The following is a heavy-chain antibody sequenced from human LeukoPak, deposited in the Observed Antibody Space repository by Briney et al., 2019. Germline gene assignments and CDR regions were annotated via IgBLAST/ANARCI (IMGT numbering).Heavy chain of an antibody. Sequence: GGSLRLSCAASGFTFSSYWMHCVRQAPGKGLVWVSRINSDGSSTSYADSVKGRFTISRDNAKNTLFLQMNSLRAEDTAVYFCARDQNPPHYDILTGYYVYAFDIWGQGTMVTVSS. CDR1: GFTFSSYW. D-gene: IGHD3-9*01. CDR3: ARDQNPPHYDILTGYYVYAFDI. J-gene: IGHJ3*02. CDR2: INSDGSST. V-gene: IGHV3-74*01.